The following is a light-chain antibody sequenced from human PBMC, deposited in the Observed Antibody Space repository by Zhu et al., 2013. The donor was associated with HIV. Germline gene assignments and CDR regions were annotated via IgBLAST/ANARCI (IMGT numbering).Light chain of an antibody. J-gene: IGKJ2*01. Sequence: DIQMTQSPSTLSASVGDRVTITCRASQSISSWLAWYQQKPGKAPYVLIYSASSFISGVPSRFSGSGSATEFTLTVSNLQPDDFATYYCQHYNSYPYTFGQGTKLEIK. CDR1: QSISSW. CDR2: SAS. V-gene: IGKV1-5*01. CDR3: QHYNSYPYT.